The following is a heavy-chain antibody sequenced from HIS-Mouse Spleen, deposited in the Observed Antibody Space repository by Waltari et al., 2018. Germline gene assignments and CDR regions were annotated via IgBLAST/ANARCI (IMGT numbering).Heavy chain of an antibody. V-gene: IGHV4-39*07. J-gene: IGHJ2*01. CDR3: AREIPYSSSWYDWYFDL. Sequence: QLQLQESGPGLVKPSETLSLTCTVSGGSISRSSYYWGWIRQPPGKGLEWIGSIYYSGSTDNNPSLKSRVTISVDTSKNQVSLKLRSVTAADTAVYYCAREIPYSSSWYDWYFDLWGRGTLVTVSS. CDR1: GGSISRSSYY. D-gene: IGHD6-13*01. CDR2: IYYSGST.